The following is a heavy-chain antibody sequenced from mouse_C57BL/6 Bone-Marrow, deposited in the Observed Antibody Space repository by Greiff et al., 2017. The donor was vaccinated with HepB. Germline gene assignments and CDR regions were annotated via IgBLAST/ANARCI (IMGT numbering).Heavy chain of an antibody. Sequence: DVQLQESGPELVKPGASVKIPCKASGYTFTDYNMDWVKQSHGKSLEWIGDINPNNGGTIYNQKFKGKATLTVDKSSSTAYMELRSLTSEDTAVYYCATTVVDWYFDVWGTGTTVTVSS. CDR1: GYTFTDYN. J-gene: IGHJ1*03. V-gene: IGHV1-18*01. CDR3: ATTVVDWYFDV. D-gene: IGHD1-1*01. CDR2: INPNNGGT.